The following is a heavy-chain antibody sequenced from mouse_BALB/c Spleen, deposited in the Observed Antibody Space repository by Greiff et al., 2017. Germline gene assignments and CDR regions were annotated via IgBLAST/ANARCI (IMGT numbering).Heavy chain of an antibody. CDR1: GYSITSGYY. J-gene: IGHJ4*01. CDR3: ARPDRYDGGPYAMDY. V-gene: IGHV3-6*02. CDR2: ISYDGSN. Sequence: EVKVEESGPGLVKPSQSLSLTCSVTGYSITSGYYWNWIRQFPGNKLEWMGYISYDGSNNYNPSLKNRISITRDTSKNQFFLKLNSVTTEDTATYYCARPDRYDGGPYAMDYWGQGTSVTVSS. D-gene: IGHD2-14*01.